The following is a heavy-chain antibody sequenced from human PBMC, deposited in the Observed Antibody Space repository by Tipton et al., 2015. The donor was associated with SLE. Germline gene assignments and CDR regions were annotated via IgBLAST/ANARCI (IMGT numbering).Heavy chain of an antibody. D-gene: IGHD5-18*01. Sequence: TLSLTCTVSGGSISSGDYYWSWIRQSPGKGLEWIGYIFSGENTYYNPSLESRVTISVDTSKNQFSLKLTSVTAADTAVYYCARRRGYSFGYPFDYWGQGTLVTVSS. V-gene: IGHV4-30-4*01. CDR1: GGSISSGDYY. J-gene: IGHJ4*02. CDR2: IFSGENT. CDR3: ARRRGYSFGYPFDY.